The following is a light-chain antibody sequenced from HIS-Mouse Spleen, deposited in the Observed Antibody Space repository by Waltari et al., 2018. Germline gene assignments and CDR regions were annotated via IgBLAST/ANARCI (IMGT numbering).Light chain of an antibody. CDR1: QGISSY. CDR2: AAS. V-gene: IGKV1-9*01. J-gene: IGKJ5*01. CDR3: QQLNSYRT. Sequence: DIQLTQSPSFLSASVGDRVTITCRASQGISSYLAWYQQKPGKAPKLLIYAASTLQSGGPSRFSGSGSGTEFTLTISSLQPEDFATYYCQQLNSYRTFGQGTRLEIK.